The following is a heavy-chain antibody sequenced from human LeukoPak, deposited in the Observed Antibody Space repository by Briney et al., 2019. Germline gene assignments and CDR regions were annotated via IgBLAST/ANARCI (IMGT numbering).Heavy chain of an antibody. J-gene: IGHJ5*02. D-gene: IGHD2-15*01. Sequence: SSETLSLTCTVSGGSVSRGSYYWSWIRQPPGKGLEWIGYIYYSGSTNYNPSLKSRVTISVDTSKNQFSLKLSSVTAADTAVYYCARDPRSSGYCSGGSCSGWFDPWGQGTLVTVSS. V-gene: IGHV4-61*01. CDR2: IYYSGST. CDR1: GGSVSRGSYY. CDR3: ARDPRSSGYCSGGSCSGWFDP.